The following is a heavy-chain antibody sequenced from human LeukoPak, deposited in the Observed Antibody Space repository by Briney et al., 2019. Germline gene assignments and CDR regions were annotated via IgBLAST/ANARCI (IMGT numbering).Heavy chain of an antibody. D-gene: IGHD3-3*01. CDR3: ARSRAVEWLFHLDY. V-gene: IGHV3-64*01. Sequence: GGSLRLSCAASGFTFSSYAMHWVRQAPGEGLEYVSAISSNGGSTYYANSVKGRFTISRDNSKNTLYLQMGSLRAEDMAVYYCARSRAVEWLFHLDYWGQGTLVTVSS. CDR1: GFTFSSYA. CDR2: ISSNGGST. J-gene: IGHJ4*02.